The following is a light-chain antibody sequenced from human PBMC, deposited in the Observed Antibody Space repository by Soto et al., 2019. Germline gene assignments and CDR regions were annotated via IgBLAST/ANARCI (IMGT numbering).Light chain of an antibody. J-gene: IGLJ2*01. Sequence: QSALTQPPSASGSPGQSVTISCTGTSSDVGGYNYVSWYQQHPGKAPKLMIYEVSKRPSGVPDRFSGSKSGHTASLTVSGLQAEDEADYYCSSYAGSNRVFGGGTMLTVL. CDR2: EVS. CDR3: SSYAGSNRV. V-gene: IGLV2-8*01. CDR1: SSDVGGYNY.